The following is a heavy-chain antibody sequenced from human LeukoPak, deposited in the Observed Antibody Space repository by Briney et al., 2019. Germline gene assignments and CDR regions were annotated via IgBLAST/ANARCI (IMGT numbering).Heavy chain of an antibody. Sequence: ASLKVSCKASGYTFTSYYMHWVRQAPGQGLEWMGIINPSGGSTSYAQKFQGRVTMTRDTSTSTVYMELSSLRSEDTAVYYCARIFGGSSVLRLGYYYMDVWGKGTTVTVSS. CDR3: ARIFGGSSVLRLGYYYMDV. D-gene: IGHD3-3*01. J-gene: IGHJ6*03. CDR2: INPSGGST. CDR1: GYTFTSYY. V-gene: IGHV1-46*01.